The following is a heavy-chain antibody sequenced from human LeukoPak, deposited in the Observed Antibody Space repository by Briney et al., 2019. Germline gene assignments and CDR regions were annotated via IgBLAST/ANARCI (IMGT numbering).Heavy chain of an antibody. CDR2: IRSSGRTT. D-gene: IGHD1-7*01. V-gene: IGHV3-23*01. J-gene: IGHJ4*02. CDR3: AKPPENVGGTSPFYFDS. Sequence: GGSLRLSCAASGFTFKNSAMNWVRQAPGKGPEWVAVIRSSGRTTDYADSVQGRFTISRDNSNNTLFLQMIRLRAEDTAVYYCAKPPENVGGTSPFYFDSWGQGTLVTVSS. CDR1: GFTFKNSA.